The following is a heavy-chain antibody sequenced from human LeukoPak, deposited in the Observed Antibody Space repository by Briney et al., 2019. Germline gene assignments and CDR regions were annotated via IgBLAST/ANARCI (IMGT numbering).Heavy chain of an antibody. J-gene: IGHJ4*02. D-gene: IGHD1-26*01. V-gene: IGHV4-59*12. CDR3: ARALSGSYDY. CDR2: IYYSGSP. CDR1: GGSISSYY. Sequence: SETLSLTCTVSGGSISSYYWSWLRQPPGKGLEWIGYIYYSGSPNYNPSLKSRVIISIDTSKNQFSLNLSSVTAADTAVYHCARALSGSYDYWGQGTLVTVSS.